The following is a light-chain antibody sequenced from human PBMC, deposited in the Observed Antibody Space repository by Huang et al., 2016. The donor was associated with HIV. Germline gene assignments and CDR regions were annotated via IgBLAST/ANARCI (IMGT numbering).Light chain of an antibody. CDR1: HSITNS. CDR2: DAS. V-gene: IGKV3-11*01. Sequence: DIVLTQSPGTLSLSPGERATLSCRASHSITNSLAWYQHTPGQAPRLLIYDASTRATGIPGRFSGGGSGTDFTLTISSLEPEDFAVYYWQQRRKWLTFGGGTKVEIK. CDR3: QQRRKWLT. J-gene: IGKJ4*01.